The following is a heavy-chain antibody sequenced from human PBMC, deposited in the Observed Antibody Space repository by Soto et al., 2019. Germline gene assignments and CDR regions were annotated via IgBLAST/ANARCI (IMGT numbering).Heavy chain of an antibody. V-gene: IGHV1-46*01. Sequence: ASVKVSCKAPGDTFTSYYLNWVRQAPGQGLEWMGVINPHGGSTKYAQKFQGRITMTRDTSRSTVYMELSSLRSDDTAIYYCARSSGGNFGIIIEGDNWFDPWGRGTLVTVSS. CDR3: ARSSGGNFGIIIEGDNWFDP. J-gene: IGHJ5*02. CDR1: GDTFTSYY. D-gene: IGHD3-3*01. CDR2: INPHGGST.